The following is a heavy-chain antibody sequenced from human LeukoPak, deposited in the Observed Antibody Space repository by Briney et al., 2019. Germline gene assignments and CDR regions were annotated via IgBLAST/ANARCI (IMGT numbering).Heavy chain of an antibody. CDR1: GFTFSSYW. Sequence: GGSLRLSCAPSGFTFSSYWMSWVRQAPGKGLEWVANIKQDGSEKYYVDSVKGRFTISRDNAKNSLYLQMNSLRAEDTAVYYCATDIVVVVAATTPNDYWGQGTLVTVSS. J-gene: IGHJ4*02. CDR3: ATDIVVVVAATTPNDY. CDR2: IKQDGSEK. V-gene: IGHV3-7*01. D-gene: IGHD2-15*01.